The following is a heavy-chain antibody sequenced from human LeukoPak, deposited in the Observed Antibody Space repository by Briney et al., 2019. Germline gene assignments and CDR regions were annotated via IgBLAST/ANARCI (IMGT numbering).Heavy chain of an antibody. V-gene: IGHV1-18*01. CDR1: GYTFTSNG. Sequence: ASVKVSCKASGYTFTSNGISWVRQDPGEGLEWMGWISAYNGTTKYVQKFQGRVTMTTDTSTSTAYMELRSLRSDDTAVYYRARETSSGSCDYWGQGTLVTVSS. J-gene: IGHJ4*02. CDR2: ISAYNGTT. D-gene: IGHD6-19*01. CDR3: ARETSSGSCDY.